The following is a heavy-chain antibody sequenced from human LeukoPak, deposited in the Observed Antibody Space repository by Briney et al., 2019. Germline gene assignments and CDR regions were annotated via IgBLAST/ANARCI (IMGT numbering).Heavy chain of an antibody. J-gene: IGHJ4*02. CDR3: ARGLEVAALFLGY. D-gene: IGHD2-15*01. V-gene: IGHV1-8*01. Sequence: ASVKVSCKASGYAFTSYDINWVRQATGQGLEWMGWMNPNSGNTGYAQKFQGRVTMTRNTSISTAYMELSSLRSEDTAVYYCARGLEVAALFLGYWGQGTLVTVSS. CDR2: MNPNSGNT. CDR1: GYAFTSYD.